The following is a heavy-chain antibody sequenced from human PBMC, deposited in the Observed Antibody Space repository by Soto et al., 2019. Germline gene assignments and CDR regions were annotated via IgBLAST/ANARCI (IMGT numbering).Heavy chain of an antibody. J-gene: IGHJ3*02. CDR1: GASLGGFH. V-gene: IGHV4-34*12. D-gene: IGHD3-16*01. CDR2: LIHGGST. CDR3: ARSPLGYDYVRQTWREVGDSFDI. Sequence: SETLSLTCAIYGASLGGFHWTWLRQAPGKGLEWIGELIHGGSTNYNPSLKGRVSFSLDTSKNQFSLHLMSVTAADTAVYYCARSPLGYDYVRQTWREVGDSFDIWGRGTLVTVSS.